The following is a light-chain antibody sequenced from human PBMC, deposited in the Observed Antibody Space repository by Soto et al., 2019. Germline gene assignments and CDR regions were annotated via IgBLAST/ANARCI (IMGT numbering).Light chain of an antibody. CDR1: QSISIW. CDR2: KTS. Sequence: HMTQSPSTLSASVGDRVTITCRASQSISIWLAWYQQKPGKAPNLLIYKTSSLESGVPSRFSGSGSGTEFTLTISSLQPDDFTTYYCQHYNDYSWTFGQGTKVEIK. J-gene: IGKJ1*01. CDR3: QHYNDYSWT. V-gene: IGKV1-5*03.